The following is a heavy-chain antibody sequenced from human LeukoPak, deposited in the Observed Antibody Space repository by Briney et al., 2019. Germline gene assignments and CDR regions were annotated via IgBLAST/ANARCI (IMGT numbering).Heavy chain of an antibody. CDR1: GFTFSSYW. D-gene: IGHD6-19*01. CDR3: ARDSGSGGP. V-gene: IGHV3-7*01. Sequence: GGSLRLSCAASGFTFSSYWMSWVRQPPGKGLEWVADIKPDGSEKNYVDSVKGRFTLFRDDAKNSVYLQMNSLSVEDTAVYYCARDSGSGGPWGQGTPVTVSS. CDR2: IKPDGSEK. J-gene: IGHJ5*02.